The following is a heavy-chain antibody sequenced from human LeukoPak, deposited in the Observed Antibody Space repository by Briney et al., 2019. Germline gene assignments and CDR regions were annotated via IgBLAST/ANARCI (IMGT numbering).Heavy chain of an antibody. V-gene: IGHV3-23*01. D-gene: IGHD2-15*01. Sequence: GGSLRLSCVASGFTFNSYAMRWVRQAPGKGLEWVAAINDRGRRKYYEDSVKGRCTISRDNSKNTLYLQMNSLRDEDADLYYCARKASCNGDTCQRIDYWGQGTLVTVSS. CDR3: ARKASCNGDTCQRIDY. J-gene: IGHJ4*02. CDR2: INDRGRRK. CDR1: GFTFNSYA.